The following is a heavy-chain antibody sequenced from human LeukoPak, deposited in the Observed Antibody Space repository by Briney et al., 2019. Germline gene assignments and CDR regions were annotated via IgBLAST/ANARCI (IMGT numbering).Heavy chain of an antibody. V-gene: IGHV4-34*01. CDR2: INHSGST. D-gene: IGHD3-10*01. J-gene: IGHJ3*01. CDR1: GGSFSGYY. CDR3: ARGLRYYGSGSYSPV. Sequence: SETLSLTCAVYGGSFSGYYWSGIRQSPGKGLEWIGEINHSGSTNYNPSLKSRVTISVDTSKNQFSLKLSSVTAADTAVYYCARGLRYYGSGSYSPVWGQGTMVTVSS.